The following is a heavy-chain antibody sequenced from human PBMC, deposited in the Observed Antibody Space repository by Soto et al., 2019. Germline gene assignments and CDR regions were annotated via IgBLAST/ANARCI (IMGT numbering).Heavy chain of an antibody. V-gene: IGHV3-74*01. CDR2: LNSDGSST. J-gene: IGHJ4*02. Sequence: EVQLVESGGGLVQPGGSLRLSCVASGFTFSNYWMHWVRQTPGEGLVWVSRLNSDGSSTDYADSVKGRFSTSRDNAKNTVYLQMNSLRADDTALYYCARGAKGQWLVDFWGQGTLVTVSS. CDR1: GFTFSNYW. D-gene: IGHD6-19*01. CDR3: ARGAKGQWLVDF.